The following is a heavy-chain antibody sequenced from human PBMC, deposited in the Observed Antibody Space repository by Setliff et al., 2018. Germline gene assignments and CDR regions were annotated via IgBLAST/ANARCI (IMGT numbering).Heavy chain of an antibody. CDR1: GFTFSSFW. V-gene: IGHV3-7*01. CDR3: ARDATRFKMYRGIKIRFYHIDV. CDR2: INQDGSGK. D-gene: IGHD3-10*01. J-gene: IGHJ6*03. Sequence: PGGSLRLSCAASGFTFSSFWMSWVRQSPGKGLEWVANINQDGSGKYYVDSVKGRSIIYRDNARNSLHLQMNSLRAEDTAVYYCARDATRFKMYRGIKIRFYHIDVWGKGTTVTVSS.